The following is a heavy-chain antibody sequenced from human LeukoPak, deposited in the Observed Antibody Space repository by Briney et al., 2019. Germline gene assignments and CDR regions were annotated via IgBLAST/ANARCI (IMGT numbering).Heavy chain of an antibody. V-gene: IGHV1-18*01. J-gene: IGHJ3*02. Sequence: ASVKASCKAPGYTFTSYGISWVRQAPGQGLEWMGWISAYNGNTNYAQKLQGRVTMTTDTSTSTAYMELRSLRSDDTAVYYCASMAVAPLNDAFDIWGQGTMVTVSS. CDR3: ASMAVAPLNDAFDI. CDR1: GYTFTSYG. CDR2: ISAYNGNT. D-gene: IGHD6-19*01.